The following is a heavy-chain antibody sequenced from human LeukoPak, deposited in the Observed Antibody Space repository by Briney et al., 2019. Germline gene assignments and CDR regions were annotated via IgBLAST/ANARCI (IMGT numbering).Heavy chain of an antibody. Sequence: ASVKVSCKASGYTFTGYYMHWVRQAPGQGLEWMGWINPNNGGTNYAQKFQGRVTLTRATSISTAYMELSRLRSDDTAVYYCARYYDSSGYPFDYWGQGTLVTVSS. CDR2: INPNNGGT. V-gene: IGHV1-2*02. D-gene: IGHD3-22*01. CDR1: GYTFTGYY. J-gene: IGHJ4*02. CDR3: ARYYDSSGYPFDY.